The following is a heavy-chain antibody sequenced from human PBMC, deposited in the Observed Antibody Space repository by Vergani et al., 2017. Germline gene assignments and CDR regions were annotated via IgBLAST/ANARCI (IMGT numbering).Heavy chain of an antibody. V-gene: IGHV3-23*01. D-gene: IGHD2-2*03. Sequence: EVQLLESGGGLVQPGGSLRLSCAASGFTFSSYAMSWVRQAPGKGLEWVSAISGSGGSTYYADSVKGRFTLSRDNSKNTLYLQMNSLGAADTAVYYCGRSVGWAPRVGFDPWGQGTLVTVSS. CDR1: GFTFSSYA. J-gene: IGHJ5*02. CDR3: GRSVGWAPRVGFDP. CDR2: ISGSGGST.